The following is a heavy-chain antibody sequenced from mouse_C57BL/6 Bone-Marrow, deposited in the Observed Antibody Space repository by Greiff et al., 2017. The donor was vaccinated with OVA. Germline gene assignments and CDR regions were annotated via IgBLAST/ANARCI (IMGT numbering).Heavy chain of an antibody. CDR3: ARMRYDYDDAMDY. J-gene: IGHJ4*01. D-gene: IGHD2-4*01. CDR2: IWTGGST. CDR1: GFSLTSYG. Sequence: QVQLQQSGPGLVQPSQSLSITCTVSGFSLTSYGVHWVSQSPGKGLEWLGEIWTGGSTDYNAAFISRLSISKNNSKSQVFLKMNSLQADDTAIYYCARMRYDYDDAMDYWGQGTSVTVSS. V-gene: IGHV2-2*01.